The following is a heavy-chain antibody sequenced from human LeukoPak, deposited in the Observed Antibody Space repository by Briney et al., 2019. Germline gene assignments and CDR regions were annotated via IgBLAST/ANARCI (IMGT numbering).Heavy chain of an antibody. CDR1: GGSFSGYY. Sequence: PSETLSLTCAVYGGSFSGYYWSWIRQPPGKGLEWIGEINHSGSTNYNPSLKSRVTISVDTSKNQFSLKLSSVTAADTAVYYCASLGLIFDVDYWGQGTLVTVSS. V-gene: IGHV4-34*01. J-gene: IGHJ4*02. CDR3: ASLGLIFDVDY. D-gene: IGHD3-3*01. CDR2: INHSGST.